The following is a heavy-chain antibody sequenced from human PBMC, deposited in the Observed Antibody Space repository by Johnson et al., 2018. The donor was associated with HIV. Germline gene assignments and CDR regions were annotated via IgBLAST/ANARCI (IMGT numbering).Heavy chain of an antibody. CDR3: ARELSHDAFDI. D-gene: IGHD3-3*02. Sequence: VQLVESGGGLVKPGGSLRLSCAASGFTFSDSYMNWIRQAPGKGLVWVSRVNSDGSSLSYADSVKGRFTISIDNAKNTLYLQMNSLRAEDTAAYYCARELSHDAFDIWGQGTMVTVSS. V-gene: IGHV3-74*01. CDR2: VNSDGSSL. CDR1: GFTFSDSY. J-gene: IGHJ3*02.